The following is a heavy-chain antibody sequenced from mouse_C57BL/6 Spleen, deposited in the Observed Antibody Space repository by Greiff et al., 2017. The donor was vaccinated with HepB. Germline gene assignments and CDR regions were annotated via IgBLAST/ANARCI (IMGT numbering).Heavy chain of an antibody. CDR1: GYAFSSYW. CDR2: IYPGDGDT. D-gene: IGHD1-1*01. V-gene: IGHV1-80*01. Sequence: VQLQQSGAELVKPGASVKISCKASGYAFSSYWMNWVKQRPGKGLEWIGQIYPGDGDTNYNGKFKGKATLTADKSSSTAYMQLSSLTSEDSAVYFCARDPASGSSLYYAMDYWGQRTSVTVSS. CDR3: ARDPASGSSLYYAMDY. J-gene: IGHJ4*01.